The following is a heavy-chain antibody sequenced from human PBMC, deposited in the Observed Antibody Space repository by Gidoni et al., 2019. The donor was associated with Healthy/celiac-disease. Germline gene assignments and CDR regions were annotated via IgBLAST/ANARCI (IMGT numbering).Heavy chain of an antibody. D-gene: IGHD3-3*01. V-gene: IGHV3-23*04. CDR2: ISGSGGST. CDR1: GFTFSSYA. Sequence: EVQLVESGGGLVQPGGSLRRPCAASGFTFSSYAMSWVRQAPGKGLEWVSAISGSGGSTYYADSVKGRFTIPRDNSKNTLYLQMNSLRAEDTAVYYCATFGQPRRDLDYWGQGTLVTVSS. CDR3: ATFGQPRRDLDY. J-gene: IGHJ4*02.